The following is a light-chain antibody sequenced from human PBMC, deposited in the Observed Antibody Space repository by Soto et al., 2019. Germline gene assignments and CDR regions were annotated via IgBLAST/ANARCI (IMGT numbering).Light chain of an antibody. J-gene: IGLJ1*01. Sequence: QSALTKPASVSGSPGQSITISCTGNSSDVGGYNYVSWYQQHPGKAPKLMIYDVSNRPSGVSNRFSGSKSGNTDSLTISGLQAEDEADYYCSSYTSSSTRFYVFGTGTKLTVL. V-gene: IGLV2-14*01. CDR3: SSYTSSSTRFYV. CDR1: SSDVGGYNY. CDR2: DVS.